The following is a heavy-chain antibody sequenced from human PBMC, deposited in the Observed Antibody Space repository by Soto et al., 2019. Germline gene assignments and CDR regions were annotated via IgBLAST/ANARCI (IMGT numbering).Heavy chain of an antibody. CDR3: ARGYCSSTSCKASDYYYYGMDV. D-gene: IGHD2-2*01. V-gene: IGHV6-1*01. CDR1: GDSVSSNSAA. Sequence: PSQTLSLTCAISGDSVSSNSAAWNWIRQSPSRGLEWLGRTYYRSKWYNDYAVSVKSRITINPDTSKNQFSLQLSSVTPEDTAVYYCARGYCSSTSCKASDYYYYGMDVWGQGTTVTVSS. J-gene: IGHJ6*02. CDR2: TYYRSKWYN.